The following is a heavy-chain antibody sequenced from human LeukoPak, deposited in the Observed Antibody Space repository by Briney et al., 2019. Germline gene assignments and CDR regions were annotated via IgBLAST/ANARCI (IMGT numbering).Heavy chain of an antibody. D-gene: IGHD3-3*01. J-gene: IGHJ4*02. V-gene: IGHV4-59*01. CDR2: IFYSGST. Sequence: PSETLSLTCTVSGGSITTYYWSWIRQPPGKGLEWIGFIFYSGSTNYNPSLKSRVTISLNTSKTQFSLKLSSVTAADTAVYYCARGTFWSDYYHDYWGQGTLVTVSS. CDR1: GGSITTYY. CDR3: ARGTFWSDYYHDY.